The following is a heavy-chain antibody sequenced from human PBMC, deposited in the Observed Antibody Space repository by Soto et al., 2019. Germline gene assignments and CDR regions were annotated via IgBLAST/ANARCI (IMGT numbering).Heavy chain of an antibody. Sequence: DVQLLESGGGLVQPGGSLRLSCAASGFSFSSYAMVWVRQAPGKGLEWVAVISARGGSSYFADSVKGRFTLSRDNSKNGLALEMNRLRAQGTAIIFLAKGSIEYSASVDKWGQGTLVVVSS. J-gene: IGHJ4*02. D-gene: IGHD5-12*01. V-gene: IGHV3-23*01. CDR1: GFSFSSYA. CDR3: AKGSIEYSASVDK. CDR2: ISARGGSS.